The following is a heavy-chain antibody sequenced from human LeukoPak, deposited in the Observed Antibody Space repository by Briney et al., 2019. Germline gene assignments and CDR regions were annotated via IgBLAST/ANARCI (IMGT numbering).Heavy chain of an antibody. Sequence: SGTLSLTCAVSGGSISSSNWWSWVRQPPGKGLEWIGEIYHSGSTNYNPSLKSRVTISVDTSKNQFSLKLSSVTAADTAVYYCARDRGVRDIYYYYGMDVWGQGTTVTVSS. D-gene: IGHD3-10*01. CDR3: ARDRGVRDIYYYYGMDV. J-gene: IGHJ6*02. CDR2: IYHSGST. CDR1: GGSISSSNW. V-gene: IGHV4-4*02.